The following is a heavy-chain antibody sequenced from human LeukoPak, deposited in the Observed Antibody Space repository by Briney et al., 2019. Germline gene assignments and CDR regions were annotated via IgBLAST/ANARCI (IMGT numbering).Heavy chain of an antibody. Sequence: SETLSLTCTVSGGSISSSSYYWSWIRQPPGKGLEWIGEINHSGSTNYNPSLKSRVTISVDTSKNQFSLKLSSVTAADTAVYYCARGSSSWRGAVAFDIWGQGTMVTVSS. D-gene: IGHD6-13*01. CDR1: GGSISSSSYY. V-gene: IGHV4-39*07. CDR2: INHSGST. J-gene: IGHJ3*02. CDR3: ARGSSSWRGAVAFDI.